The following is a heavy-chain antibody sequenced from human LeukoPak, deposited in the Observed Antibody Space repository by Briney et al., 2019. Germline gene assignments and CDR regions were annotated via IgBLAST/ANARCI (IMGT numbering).Heavy chain of an antibody. CDR3: ARAEGAASHI. Sequence: SETLSLTCSVSGGSVTTYHWTWIRQPPGKGLEWIGHIHYSGGADYNPSLKSRVSMSLDTSKNHFSLRLTSVTAADTGVYFCARAEGAASHIWGQGTMVSVSS. CDR1: GGSVTTYH. D-gene: IGHD3-16*01. J-gene: IGHJ3*02. V-gene: IGHV4-59*02. CDR2: IHYSGGA.